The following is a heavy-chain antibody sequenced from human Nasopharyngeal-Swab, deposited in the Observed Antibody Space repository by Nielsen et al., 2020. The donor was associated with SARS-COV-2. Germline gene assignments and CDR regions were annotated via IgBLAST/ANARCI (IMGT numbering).Heavy chain of an antibody. CDR2: ISYDGSNK. V-gene: IGHV3-30*04. Sequence: SCAASGFTFSSYAMHWVRQAPGKGLEWMTLISYDGSNKYYADSVKGRFTISRDNSQNTLYLQMNSLRAEDTAVYYCARGGNYYDSSGYVYYYYGMDVWGQGTTVTVS. D-gene: IGHD3-22*01. CDR1: GFTFSSYA. J-gene: IGHJ6*02. CDR3: ARGGNYYDSSGYVYYYYGMDV.